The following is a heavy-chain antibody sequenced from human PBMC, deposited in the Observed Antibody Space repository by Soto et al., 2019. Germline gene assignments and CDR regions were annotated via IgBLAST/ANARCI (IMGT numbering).Heavy chain of an antibody. CDR3: ARDYVGGGTSRGYCSSTSCPNWFDP. CDR1: GFTFSSYS. CDR2: ISSSSSTI. Sequence: GGSLRLSCAASGFTFSSYSMNWVRQAPGKGLEWVSYISSSSSTIYYADSVKGRFTISRDNAKNSLYLQMNSLRAEDTAVYYCARDYVGGGTSRGYCSSTSCPNWFDPWGQGTLVTVSS. V-gene: IGHV3-48*01. J-gene: IGHJ5*02. D-gene: IGHD2-2*01.